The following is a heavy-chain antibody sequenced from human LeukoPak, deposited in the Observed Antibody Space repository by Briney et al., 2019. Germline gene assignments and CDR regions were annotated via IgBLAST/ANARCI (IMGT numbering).Heavy chain of an antibody. V-gene: IGHV3-23*01. CDR2: ISGSGDNT. D-gene: IGHD1-26*01. Sequence: GGSLRLSCAASGFTFSGFAMSWVRRTPGKGLEWVSGISGSGDNTLYADSVKGRFTISRDNSKNTLYLEMNSLRAEDTAIYYCAKMKGASTSYYMDVWGQGTTVTVSS. CDR3: AKMKGASTSYYMDV. CDR1: GFTFSGFA. J-gene: IGHJ6*03.